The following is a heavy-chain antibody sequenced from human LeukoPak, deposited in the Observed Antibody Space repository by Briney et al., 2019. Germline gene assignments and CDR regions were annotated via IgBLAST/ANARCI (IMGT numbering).Heavy chain of an antibody. Sequence: SETLSLTCSVSGYSITSGYYWGWIRQPPGKGLEWIASIYHSGSTYYNPSLKSRVTISVDTSKNQFSLKLSSVTAADTAVYYCASVDTAMVTFDYWGQGTLVTVSS. V-gene: IGHV4-38-2*02. CDR2: IYHSGST. J-gene: IGHJ4*02. CDR1: GYSITSGYY. CDR3: ASVDTAMVTFDY. D-gene: IGHD5-18*01.